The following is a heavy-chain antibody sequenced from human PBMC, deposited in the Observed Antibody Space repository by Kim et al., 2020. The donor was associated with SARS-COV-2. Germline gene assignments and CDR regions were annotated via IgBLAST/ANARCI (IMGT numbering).Heavy chain of an antibody. J-gene: IGHJ4*02. V-gene: IGHV3-11*06. D-gene: IGHD4-17*01. CDR2: ISSSSSYT. CDR3: ARVLTDDYGDYFDY. Sequence: GGSLRLSCAASGFTFSDYYMSWIRQAPGKGLEWVSYISSSSSYTNYADSVKGRFTISRDNAKNSLYLQMNSLRAEDTAVYYCARVLTDDYGDYFDYWGQGTLVTVSS. CDR1: GFTFSDYY.